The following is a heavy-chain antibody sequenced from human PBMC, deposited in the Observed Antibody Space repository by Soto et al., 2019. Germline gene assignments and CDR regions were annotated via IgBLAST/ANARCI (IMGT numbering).Heavy chain of an antibody. CDR3: ARGASHYYYYYGMDV. CDR2: ISAYNGNR. J-gene: IGHJ6*02. CDR1: GYTFNNYG. V-gene: IGHV1-18*01. Sequence: QDQLVKSGAEVKKPGASVKVSCKASGYTFNNYGISWVRQAPGQGLEWMGWISAYNGNRNYAQKFQGRVSMTTETSTSTAYMELRSLRSDDTAVYYCARGASHYYYYYGMDVWGQGTTVTVSS.